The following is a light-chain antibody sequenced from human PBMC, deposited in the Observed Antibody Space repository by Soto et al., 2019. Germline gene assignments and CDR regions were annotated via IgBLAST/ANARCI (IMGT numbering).Light chain of an antibody. CDR1: QTIINW. J-gene: IGKJ1*01. CDR2: DAS. Sequence: IQMTQSPSTLSASVVDRVTISFRASQTIINWLAWYQQKPGKAPKLLIYDASSLESGVPSRFSGSRSGTEFTLTISSLQPEDFATYYCQKYNSFWTFGQGTKV. V-gene: IGKV1-5*01. CDR3: QKYNSFWT.